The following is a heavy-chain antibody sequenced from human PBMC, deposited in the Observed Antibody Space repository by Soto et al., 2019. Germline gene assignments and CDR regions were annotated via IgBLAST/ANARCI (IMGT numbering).Heavy chain of an antibody. CDR2: IIPIFGTA. CDR3: ARHGGAYCGGDCYLRGADSNPFDI. D-gene: IGHD2-21*02. V-gene: IGHV1-69*13. J-gene: IGHJ3*02. Sequence: SVKVSCKASGGTFSSYAISWVRQAPGQGLEWMGGIIPIFGTANYAQKFQGRVTITADESTSTAYMELSSLRSEDTAVYYCARHGGAYCGGDCYLRGADSNPFDIWGQGTMVTVSS. CDR1: GGTFSSYA.